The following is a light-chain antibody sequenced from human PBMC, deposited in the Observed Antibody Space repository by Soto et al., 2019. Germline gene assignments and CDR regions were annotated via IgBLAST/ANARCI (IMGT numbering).Light chain of an antibody. CDR2: GAS. V-gene: IGKV3-20*01. Sequence: IVLTQSPGTISLSPWERATRSCRASQSIRSNYLAWYQQKPGQAPRFLIYGASNRATGIPDRFSGSGSGTDFTLTISRLEPEDFAVYYCQQYGSSGTFGQGTKVDIK. CDR1: QSIRSNY. J-gene: IGKJ1*01. CDR3: QQYGSSGT.